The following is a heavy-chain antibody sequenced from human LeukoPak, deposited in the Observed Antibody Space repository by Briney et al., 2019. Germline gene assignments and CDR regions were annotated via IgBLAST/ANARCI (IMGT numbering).Heavy chain of an antibody. D-gene: IGHD2-15*01. CDR3: ARDQTYCSGGSCYRTTFDY. J-gene: IGHJ4*02. Sequence: SVKVSCKASGGTFSSYAISWVRQAPGQGLEWMGGIIPIFGTANYAQKFQGRVTITADKSTSTAYMELSSLRSEDTAVYYCARDQTYCSGGSCYRTTFDYWGQGTLVTVSS. CDR2: IIPIFGTA. V-gene: IGHV1-69*06. CDR1: GGTFSSYA.